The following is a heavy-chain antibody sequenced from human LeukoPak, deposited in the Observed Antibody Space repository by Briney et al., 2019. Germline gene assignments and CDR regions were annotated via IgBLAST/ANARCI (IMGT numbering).Heavy chain of an antibody. CDR2: ISSSSSTI. J-gene: IGHJ4*02. Sequence: PGGSLRLSCVASGFTFSSSEMNWVRQAPGKGLEWVSYISSSSSTIYYADSVKGRFTISRDNAKNSLYLQMNSLRAEDTAVYYCAREEGPGDLPVEYWGQGTLVTVSS. CDR3: AREEGPGDLPVEY. D-gene: IGHD2-21*01. V-gene: IGHV3-48*01. CDR1: GFTFSSSE.